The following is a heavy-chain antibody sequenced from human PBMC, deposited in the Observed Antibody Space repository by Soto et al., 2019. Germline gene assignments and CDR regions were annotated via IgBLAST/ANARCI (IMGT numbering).Heavy chain of an antibody. CDR1: GYTFTGYY. J-gene: IGHJ3*02. CDR3: ARDKGVGAGPVDAFDI. D-gene: IGHD2-8*01. V-gene: IGHV1-2*04. Sequence: ASVKVSCKASGYTFTGYYMHWVRQAPGQGLEWMGWINPNSGGTNYAQKFQGWVTMTRDTSISTAYMELSRLRSDDTAVYYCARDKGVGAGPVDAFDIWGQGTMVTVSS. CDR2: INPNSGGT.